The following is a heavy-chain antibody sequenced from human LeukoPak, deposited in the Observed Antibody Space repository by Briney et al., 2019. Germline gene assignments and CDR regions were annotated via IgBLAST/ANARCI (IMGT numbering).Heavy chain of an antibody. CDR1: GFTFSSYG. Sequence: GRSLRLSCAASGFTFSSYGMHWVRQAPGKGLEWVAVIWYDGSNKYYADSVKGRFTISRDNSKNTLYLQMNSLGAEDTAVYYCARGNYGGNWYYFDYWGQGTLVTVSS. CDR3: ARGNYGGNWYYFDY. D-gene: IGHD4-23*01. V-gene: IGHV3-33*01. CDR2: IWYDGSNK. J-gene: IGHJ4*02.